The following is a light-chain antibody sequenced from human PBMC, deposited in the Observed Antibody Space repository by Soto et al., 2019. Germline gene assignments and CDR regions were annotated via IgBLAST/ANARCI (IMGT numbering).Light chain of an antibody. V-gene: IGLV2-8*01. CDR1: SSDVGGNNY. J-gene: IGLJ2*01. Sequence: QSALTQPPSASGSPGQSVAISCTGTSSDVGGNNYVSWYQQHPGKAPKLMVYEVTKRPSGVPDRFSGSKSGNTASLTVSGLQAEDEADYYCSSYAGSNNVIFGGGTKLTDL. CDR3: SSYAGSNNVI. CDR2: EVT.